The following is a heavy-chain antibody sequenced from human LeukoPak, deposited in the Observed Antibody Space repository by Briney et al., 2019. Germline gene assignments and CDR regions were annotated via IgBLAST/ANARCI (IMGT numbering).Heavy chain of an antibody. D-gene: IGHD3-16*02. J-gene: IGHJ4*02. CDR3: ARGRPYDYVWGSYRYPHFDY. Sequence: SETLSLTCAVYGGSFSGYYWSWIRQPPGKGLGWIGKINHSGSTNYNPSLKSRVTISVDTSKNQFSLKLSSVTAADTAVYYCARGRPYDYVWGSYRYPHFDYWGQGTLVTVSS. CDR2: INHSGST. V-gene: IGHV4-34*01. CDR1: GGSFSGYY.